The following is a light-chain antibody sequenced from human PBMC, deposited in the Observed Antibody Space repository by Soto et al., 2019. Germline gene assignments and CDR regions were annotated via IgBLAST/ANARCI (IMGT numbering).Light chain of an antibody. V-gene: IGLV1-44*01. J-gene: IGLJ1*01. CDR3: AAWDDSLNAYV. Sequence: QSVLPQPPSASGTPVQRVTISCSGSSSNVGSNTVNWYQQLPGTAPKLLIYSNNQRPSGVPDRFSGSKSGTSASLAISGLQSGDEADYYCAAWDDSLNAYVFATGTKVTVL. CDR1: SSNVGSNT. CDR2: SNN.